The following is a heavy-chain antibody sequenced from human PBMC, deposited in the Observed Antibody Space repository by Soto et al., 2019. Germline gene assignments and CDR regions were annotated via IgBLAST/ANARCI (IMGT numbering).Heavy chain of an antibody. CDR2: ISGSGGST. J-gene: IGHJ4*02. Sequence: GGSLRLSCAASGFTFSSYAMSWVRQAPGKGLEWVSAISGSGGSTYYADSVKGRFTISRDNSKNTLYLQMNSLRAEDTAVYYCSTTNIYYDSSGYYYPFDSWGQGTLVTVSS. CDR1: GFTFSSYA. D-gene: IGHD3-22*01. CDR3: STTNIYYDSSGYYYPFDS. V-gene: IGHV3-23*01.